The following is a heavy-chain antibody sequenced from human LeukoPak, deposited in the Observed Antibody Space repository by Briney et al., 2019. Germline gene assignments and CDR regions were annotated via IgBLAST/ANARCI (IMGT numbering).Heavy chain of an antibody. Sequence: GASVKVSCKASGGTFSSYAISWVRQAPGQGLAWMGRIIPILGIANYAQKFQGRVTITADKSTSTAYMELSSLRSEDTAVYYCARDLDCSGGSCQTWGQGTLVTVSS. CDR3: ARDLDCSGGSCQT. J-gene: IGHJ5*02. CDR2: IIPILGIA. V-gene: IGHV1-69*04. CDR1: GGTFSSYA. D-gene: IGHD2-15*01.